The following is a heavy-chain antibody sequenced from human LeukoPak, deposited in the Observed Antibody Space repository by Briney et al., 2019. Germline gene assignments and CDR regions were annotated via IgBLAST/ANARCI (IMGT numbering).Heavy chain of an antibody. V-gene: IGHV3-66*01. CDR1: GFTFSSYA. CDR3: ARVVLTAAADYFDY. Sequence: PGGSLRLSCAASGFTFSSYAMSWVRQAPGKGLEWVSVIYSGGSTYYADSVKGRFTISRDNSKNTLYLQMNSLRAEDTAVYYCARVVLTAAADYFDYWGQGTLVTVSS. J-gene: IGHJ4*02. D-gene: IGHD6-13*01. CDR2: IYSGGST.